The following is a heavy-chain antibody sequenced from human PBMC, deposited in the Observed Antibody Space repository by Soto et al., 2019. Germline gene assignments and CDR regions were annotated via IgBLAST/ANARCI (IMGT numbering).Heavy chain of an antibody. CDR1: GFTFSSYA. Sequence: GGSLRLSCAASGFTFSSYAMHWVRQAPGKGLEWVALISYDGSDKDYADSVKGRFTISRDNSRNTLFLQMNSLRAEGTAVYYCARDYYKYYDSSGYYRSPAYWGQGTLVTVSS. CDR2: ISYDGSDK. J-gene: IGHJ4*02. D-gene: IGHD3-22*01. CDR3: ARDYYKYYDSSGYYRSPAY. V-gene: IGHV3-30-3*01.